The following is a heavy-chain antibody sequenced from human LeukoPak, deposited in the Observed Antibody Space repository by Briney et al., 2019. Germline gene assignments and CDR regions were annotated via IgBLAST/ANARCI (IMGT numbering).Heavy chain of an antibody. J-gene: IGHJ4*02. V-gene: IGHV3-11*05. CDR1: GFTFSDYY. Sequence: AGGSLRLSCAASGFTFSDYYMNWIRQAPGKGLEWVSYISSSSSYTNYADSVKGRFTISRDNAKNSLYLRMNSLRAEDTAVYYCARDQQLEPVGVDYWGQGTLVTVSS. D-gene: IGHD6-13*01. CDR3: ARDQQLEPVGVDY. CDR2: ISSSSSYT.